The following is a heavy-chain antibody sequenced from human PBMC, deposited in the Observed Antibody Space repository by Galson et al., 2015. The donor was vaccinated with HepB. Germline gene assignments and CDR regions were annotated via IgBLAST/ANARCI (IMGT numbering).Heavy chain of an antibody. CDR2: ISYDGSNK. CDR1: GFTFSSYA. V-gene: IGHV3-30*04. CDR3: ARERITMVRGAIPQYYFDY. J-gene: IGHJ4*02. Sequence: SLRLSCAASGFTFSSYAMHWVRQAPGKGLEWVAVISYDGSNKYYADSVKGRFTISRDNSKNTLYLQMNSLRAEDTAVYYCARERITMVRGAIPQYYFDYWGQGTLVTVSS. D-gene: IGHD3-10*01.